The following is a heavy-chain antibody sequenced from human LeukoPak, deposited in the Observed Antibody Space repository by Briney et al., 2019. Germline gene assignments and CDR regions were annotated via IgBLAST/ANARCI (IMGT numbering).Heavy chain of an antibody. J-gene: IGHJ4*02. CDR3: ARDGGYFDRLAYFFDY. CDR1: GFIFSSYS. CDR2: ISSSSSTI. V-gene: IGHV3-48*01. Sequence: GGSLRLSCAASGFIFSSYSMNWVRQAPGKGLEWVSYISSSSSTIYYADSVKGRFAISRDNSKNTLYLQMNSLRVEDTAVYYCARDGGYFDRLAYFFDYWGQGALVPVSS. D-gene: IGHD3-9*01.